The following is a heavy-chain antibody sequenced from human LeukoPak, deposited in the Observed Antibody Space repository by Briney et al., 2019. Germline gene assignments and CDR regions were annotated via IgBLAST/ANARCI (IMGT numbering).Heavy chain of an antibody. Sequence: GGSLRLSCAASGFTFDDYAMHWVRHAPGKGLERVSGINWNGGSTGYADSVKGRFTISRDNAKNSLYLQMNSLRAEDTALYHCARVGTGVAGRAFDIWGQGTMVTVSS. CDR3: ARVGTGVAGRAFDI. J-gene: IGHJ3*02. V-gene: IGHV3-20*01. D-gene: IGHD6-19*01. CDR1: GFTFDDYA. CDR2: INWNGGST.